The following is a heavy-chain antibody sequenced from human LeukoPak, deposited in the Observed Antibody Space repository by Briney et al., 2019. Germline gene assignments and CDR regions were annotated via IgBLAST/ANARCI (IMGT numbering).Heavy chain of an antibody. CDR1: GFTFSSYA. J-gene: IGHJ4*02. V-gene: IGHV3-23*01. CDR3: AARPLMPPRFDN. Sequence: PGGSLRLSCAASGFTFSSYAMSWVRQAPGKGLQWVSAISGGGGSAYYADSVKGRFTISRDNSKSTLYLQMNSLRAEDTAIYYCAARPLMPPRFDNWGQGTLVTVSS. CDR2: ISGGGGSA. D-gene: IGHD2-2*01.